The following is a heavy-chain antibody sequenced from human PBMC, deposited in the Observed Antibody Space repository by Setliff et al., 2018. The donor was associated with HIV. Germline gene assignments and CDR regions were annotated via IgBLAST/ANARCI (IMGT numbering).Heavy chain of an antibody. CDR3: ARGGFKWSGSYADY. Sequence: PSETLSLTCAVHGGSFSDCYWTWIRQPPGKGLEWIGEIKHSGSTNYNPSLKSRVTISVDTAKNQFSLNLTSVTAADTAVYYCARGGFKWSGSYADYWGQGTLVTVSS. CDR2: IKHSGST. V-gene: IGHV4-34*01. CDR1: GGSFSDCY. J-gene: IGHJ4*02. D-gene: IGHD1-26*01.